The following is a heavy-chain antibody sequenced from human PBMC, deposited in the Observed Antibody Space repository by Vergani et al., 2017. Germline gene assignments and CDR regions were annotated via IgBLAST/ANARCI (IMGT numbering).Heavy chain of an antibody. J-gene: IGHJ6*03. V-gene: IGHV3-21*04. Sequence: EVQLVESGGGLVKRGGSLRLSCAASGFTFSSYSMNWVRQAPGKGLEWVSSISSSSSYIYYSDCLKGRFTISRDNAKSSLYLQVNSLRAEDTALYYCAKVEYQLTNYYYYYYMYVWGKGTTVTVSS. CDR1: GFTFSSYS. CDR2: ISSSSSYI. CDR3: AKVEYQLTNYYYYYYMYV. D-gene: IGHD2-2*01.